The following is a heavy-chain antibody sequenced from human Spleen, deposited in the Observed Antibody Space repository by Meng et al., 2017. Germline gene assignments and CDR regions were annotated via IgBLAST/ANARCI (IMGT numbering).Heavy chain of an antibody. J-gene: IGHJ4*02. CDR3: ARGPTTMAHDFDY. CDR1: GGSFSGYY. D-gene: IGHD4-11*01. CDR2: INHSGST. V-gene: IGHV4-34*01. Sequence: QVQVQLWGAGLLKPSGTLSPTCAVDGGSFSGYYWSWIRQPPGKGLEWIGEINHSGSTNYNPSLESRATISVDTSQNNLSLKLSSVTAADSAVYYCARGPTTMAHDFDYWGQGTLVTVSS.